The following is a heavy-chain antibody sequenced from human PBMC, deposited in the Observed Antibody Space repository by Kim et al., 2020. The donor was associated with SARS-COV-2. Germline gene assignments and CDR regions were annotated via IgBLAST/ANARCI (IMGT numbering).Heavy chain of an antibody. CDR3: ARRQFSSGWYYFDY. CDR2: INSDGSTT. CDR1: GFTFSSHW. Sequence: GGSLRLSCAASGFTFSSHWMHWVRQAPGKGLVWVSRINSDGSTTNYVDSVKGRFTISRDNAKNTLYLQMNSLRAEDTAVYYCARRQFSSGWYYFDYWGQGTLVTVSS. D-gene: IGHD6-19*01. J-gene: IGHJ4*02. V-gene: IGHV3-74*01.